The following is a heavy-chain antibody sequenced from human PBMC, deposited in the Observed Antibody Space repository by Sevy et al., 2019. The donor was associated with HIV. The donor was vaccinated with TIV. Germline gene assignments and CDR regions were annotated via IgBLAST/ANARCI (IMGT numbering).Heavy chain of an antibody. Sequence: ASVKVSCKVSGYTLTQFSMHWVRQAPGKGLEWMATFDPEDDETIYAQRLQGRVTMTEDKSTDTAYMELSSLRSDDKAVYYCAVTKDYYDSSGYPFDYWGQGSLVTVSS. J-gene: IGHJ4*02. CDR2: FDPEDDET. CDR1: GYTLTQFS. V-gene: IGHV1-24*01. CDR3: AVTKDYYDSSGYPFDY. D-gene: IGHD3-22*01.